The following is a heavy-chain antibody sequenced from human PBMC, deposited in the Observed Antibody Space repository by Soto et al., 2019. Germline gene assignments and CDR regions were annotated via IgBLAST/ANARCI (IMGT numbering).Heavy chain of an antibody. D-gene: IGHD6-13*01. J-gene: IGHJ6*02. V-gene: IGHV3-74*03. CDR1: GFTFSNYW. CDR3: ARGGLQHALDV. Sequence: EVQLAESGGGLVQPGGSLRLSCAASGFTFSNYWMYWVRQAPGKGLVWVSRVNNDGTDTTHADSVKGRFTISRDNAENPLYLQSNSLRAEDTAVYYCARGGLQHALDVWGQGSTVTVSS. CDR2: VNNDGTDT.